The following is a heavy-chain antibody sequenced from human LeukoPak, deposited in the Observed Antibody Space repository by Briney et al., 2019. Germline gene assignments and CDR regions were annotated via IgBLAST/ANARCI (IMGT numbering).Heavy chain of an antibody. Sequence: GGSLRLSCAASGFTFSSYSMNWVRQAPGKGLEWVSSISSSSDYIYYADSVKGRFTIFRDNAKDSVYLQMNSLRAEDSATYYCVREGFYFFDFWGQGTLVTVSS. CDR1: GFTFSSYS. CDR3: VREGFYFFDF. J-gene: IGHJ4*01. V-gene: IGHV3-21*01. CDR2: ISSSSDYI.